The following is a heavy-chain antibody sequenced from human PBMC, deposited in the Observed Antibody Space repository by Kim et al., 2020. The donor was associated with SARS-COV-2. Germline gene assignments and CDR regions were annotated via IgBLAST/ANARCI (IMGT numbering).Heavy chain of an antibody. CDR2: ISYDGSNK. V-gene: IGHV3-30-3*01. CDR3: ARASSYCGGDFYLDAFD. D-gene: IGHD2-21*01. J-gene: IGHJ3*02. Sequence: GGSLRLSCAASGFTFSSYAMHWVRQAPGKGLEWVAVISYDGSNKYYADSVKGRFTISRDNSKNTLYLQMNSLRAEDTAVYYCARASSYCGGDFYLDAFD. CDR1: GFTFSSYA.